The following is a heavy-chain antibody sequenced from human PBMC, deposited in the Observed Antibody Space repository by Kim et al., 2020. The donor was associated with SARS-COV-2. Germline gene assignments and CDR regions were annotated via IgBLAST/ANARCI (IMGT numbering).Heavy chain of an antibody. Sequence: SVKVSCKASGGTFSSYAISWVRQAPGQGLEWMGGIIPIFGTANYAQKFQGRVTITADKSTSTAYMELSSLRSEDTAVYYCARGIRGSGSLYYYYYYGMDVWGQGTTVTVSS. CDR2: IIPIFGTA. CDR3: ARGIRGSGSLYYYYYYGMDV. J-gene: IGHJ6*02. CDR1: GGTFSSYA. V-gene: IGHV1-69*06. D-gene: IGHD3-10*01.